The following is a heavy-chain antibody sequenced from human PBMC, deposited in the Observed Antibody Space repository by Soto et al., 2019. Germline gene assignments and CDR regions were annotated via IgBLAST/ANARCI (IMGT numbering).Heavy chain of an antibody. Sequence: PSETRSLTCTVSGGSIGSSNYYWGWIRQPPGKGLEWIGTVYYTGSTFYSPSLESRVTISVDTSKNQFSLKLRSMTAADTAMYYCATEETGPFGGAQVYWGQGTLVTVSS. CDR3: ATEETGPFGGAQVY. J-gene: IGHJ4*02. V-gene: IGHV4-39*01. CDR1: GGSIGSSNYY. D-gene: IGHD3-16*01. CDR2: VYYTGST.